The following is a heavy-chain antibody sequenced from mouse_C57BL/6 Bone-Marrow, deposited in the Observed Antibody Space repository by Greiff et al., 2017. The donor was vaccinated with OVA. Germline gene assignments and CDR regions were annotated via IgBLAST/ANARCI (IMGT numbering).Heavy chain of an antibody. CDR3: ARSDSNYGEAMDY. Sequence: VQLQQSGAELVRPGASVKLSCKASGYTFTDYYINWVKQRPGQGLEWIARIYPGSGNTYYNEKFKGKATLTAEKSSSTAYMQLSSLTSEDSAVYFCARSDSNYGEAMDYWGQGTSVTVSS. V-gene: IGHV1-76*01. J-gene: IGHJ4*01. CDR1: GYTFTDYY. CDR2: IYPGSGNT. D-gene: IGHD2-5*01.